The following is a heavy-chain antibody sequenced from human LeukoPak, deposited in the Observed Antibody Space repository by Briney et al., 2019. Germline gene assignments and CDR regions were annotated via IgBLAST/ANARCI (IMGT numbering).Heavy chain of an antibody. V-gene: IGHV1-18*01. J-gene: IGHJ6*03. D-gene: IGHD6-6*01. CDR3: ARGLAARPATDYYYYMDV. CDR2: ISPYNGNT. Sequence: ASVKVSCKASGYTFTSYGISWVRQAPGQGLEWMGWISPYNGNTNYAQNLQGRVTMTTDTSTSTAYMELRSLRSDDTAVYYCARGLAARPATDYYYYMDVWGKGSTVTVSS. CDR1: GYTFTSYG.